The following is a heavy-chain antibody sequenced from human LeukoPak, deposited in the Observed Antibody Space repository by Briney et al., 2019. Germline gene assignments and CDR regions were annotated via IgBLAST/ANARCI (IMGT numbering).Heavy chain of an antibody. CDR1: GFTFSSYW. V-gene: IGHV3-74*01. CDR3: ARSGLDYGFWSGSDY. D-gene: IGHD3-3*01. Sequence: GGSLRLSCAASGFTFSSYWMHWVRQAPGKGLVWVSRINSDGSSTIYADSVKGRFTISRDNAKSTLYLQMNSLRAEDTAVYYCARSGLDYGFWSGSDYWGQGTLVTVSS. CDR2: INSDGSST. J-gene: IGHJ4*02.